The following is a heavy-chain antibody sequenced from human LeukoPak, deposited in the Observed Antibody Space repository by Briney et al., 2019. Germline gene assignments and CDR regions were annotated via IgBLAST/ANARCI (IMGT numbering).Heavy chain of an antibody. V-gene: IGHV7-4-1*02. D-gene: IGHD4-17*01. CDR3: ARGWYGDYVSYYYYMDV. Sequence: ASVKVSCKASGYTFTSYAMNWVRQAPGQGLEWMGWINTNTGNPTYAQGFTGRFVFSLDTSVSTAYLQISSLKAEDTAVYHCARGWYGDYVSYYYYMDVWGKGTTVTVSS. CDR1: GYTFTSYA. CDR2: INTNTGNP. J-gene: IGHJ6*03.